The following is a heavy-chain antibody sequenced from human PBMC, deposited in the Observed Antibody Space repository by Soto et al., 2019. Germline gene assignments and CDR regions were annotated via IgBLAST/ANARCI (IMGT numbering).Heavy chain of an antibody. V-gene: IGHV1-24*01. CDR2: FDPEDGET. Sequence: QVQLVQSGAEVKKPGASVKVSCKVSGYTLTELSMHWVRQAPGKGLEWMGGFDPEDGETIYAQKFQGRVTMTEDTSTDPAYMELSSLRSDDTAMYYCATDVGAARPGLRYYYGMDVWGQGTTVTVSS. J-gene: IGHJ6*02. CDR3: ATDVGAARPGLRYYYGMDV. CDR1: GYTLTELS. D-gene: IGHD6-6*01.